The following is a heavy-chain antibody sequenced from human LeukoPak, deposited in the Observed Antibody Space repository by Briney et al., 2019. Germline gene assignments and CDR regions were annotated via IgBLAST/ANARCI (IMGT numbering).Heavy chain of an antibody. CDR3: AKGAYDYIEMGYFDY. J-gene: IGHJ4*02. CDR2: IIGSSGDT. D-gene: IGHD5-12*01. Sequence: GGSLRLSCAASGFTFSSYNMNWVRQAPGKGLEWVSLIIGSSGDTFYADSVKGRFTISRDNSKNRLYLQMNSLRAEDTALYYCAKGAYDYIEMGYFDYWGQGTLVTVSS. V-gene: IGHV3-23*01. CDR1: GFTFSSYN.